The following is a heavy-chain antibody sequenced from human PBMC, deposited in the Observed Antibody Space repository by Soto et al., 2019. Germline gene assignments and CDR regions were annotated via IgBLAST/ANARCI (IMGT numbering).Heavy chain of an antibody. J-gene: IGHJ4*02. V-gene: IGHV3-23*01. CDR1: GSTVRTYA. CDR2: ISANGAAT. D-gene: IGHD1-7*01. CDR3: AKDPRLELRGVDS. Sequence: EAQLLQSGGGLVQPGGSLRLSCAASGSTVRTYAMTWVRQAPGKGLEWVSTISANGAATYYADSVRGRLTISRDNSKDTLYLQMDGLRADDSDVYYCAKDPRLELRGVDSWGQGTLVTVSS.